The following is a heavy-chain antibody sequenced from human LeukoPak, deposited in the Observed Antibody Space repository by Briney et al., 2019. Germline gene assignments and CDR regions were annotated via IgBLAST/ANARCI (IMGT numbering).Heavy chain of an antibody. D-gene: IGHD1-26*01. J-gene: IGHJ4*02. CDR3: ARLLGPTRDY. Sequence: SETLSLTCTVSGDSVSRSSYYWTWIRQPPGKGLEWIGYIYYIGSTNYNPSLRSRLTMSVDTSKNQFSLRLSSVIAADTAVYYCARLLGPTRDYWGQGTLVTVSS. CDR2: IYYIGST. CDR1: GDSVSRSSYY. V-gene: IGHV4-61*01.